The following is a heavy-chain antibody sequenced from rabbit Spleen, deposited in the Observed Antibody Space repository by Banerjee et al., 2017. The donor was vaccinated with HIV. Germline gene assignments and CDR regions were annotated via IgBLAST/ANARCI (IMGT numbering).Heavy chain of an antibody. V-gene: IGHV1S45*01. CDR2: IDPVFGIT. D-gene: IGHD8-1*01. J-gene: IGHJ4*01. CDR3: ARDGAGGSYFAL. CDR1: GFSFSSSYY. Sequence: QEQLVESGGGLVQPEGSLTLTCTASGFSFSSSYYTCWVHQAPGKGLEWIGYIDPVFGITYYASWVNGRFSISRENAQNTVFLQMTSLTAADTATYFCARDGAGGSYFALWGPGTLVTVS.